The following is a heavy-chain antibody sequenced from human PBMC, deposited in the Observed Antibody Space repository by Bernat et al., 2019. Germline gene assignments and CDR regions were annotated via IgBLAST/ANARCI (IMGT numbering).Heavy chain of an antibody. D-gene: IGHD6-25*01. V-gene: IGHV4-39*01. CDR3: ARLSGYYFDY. CDR1: GGSISSSSYY. Sequence: QLQLQESGPGLVKPSETLSLTCTVSGGSISSSSYYWGWIRQPPGKGLEWIGSIYYSGSTYYNPSLKSRVTISVDTSKNQFSLKLSSVTAADTAVYYCARLSGYYFDYWGQGTLVTVFS. J-gene: IGHJ4*02. CDR2: IYYSGST.